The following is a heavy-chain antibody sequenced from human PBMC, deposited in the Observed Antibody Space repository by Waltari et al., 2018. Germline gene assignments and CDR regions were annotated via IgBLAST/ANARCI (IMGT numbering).Heavy chain of an antibody. Sequence: EVQLVQSGAEVKKPGATVKISCKASGYTFTDYYMHWVQQAPGKGLEWMGRVDPEDGETIYAEKIQGRVTITADTSTDTAYMELISLRSEDTAVYYCATTRYCSGGSCYSVIHAFDIWGQGTMVTVSS. CDR1: GYTFTDYY. CDR3: ATTRYCSGGSCYSVIHAFDI. CDR2: VDPEDGET. D-gene: IGHD2-15*01. V-gene: IGHV1-69-2*01. J-gene: IGHJ3*02.